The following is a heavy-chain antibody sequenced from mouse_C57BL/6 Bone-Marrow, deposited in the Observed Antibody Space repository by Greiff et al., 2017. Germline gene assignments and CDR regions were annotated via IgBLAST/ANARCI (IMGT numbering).Heavy chain of an antibody. CDR1: GYSFTGYY. Sequence: EVQLQQSGPELVKPGASVKISCKASGYSFTGYYMNWVKQSPEKSLEWIGEINPSTGGTTYNQKFKAKATLTVDKSSSTAYMQLKSLTSEDSAVYYCARYHDGYYVGAYWGQGTLVTVSA. D-gene: IGHD2-3*01. CDR3: ARYHDGYYVGAY. CDR2: INPSTGGT. V-gene: IGHV1-42*01. J-gene: IGHJ3*01.